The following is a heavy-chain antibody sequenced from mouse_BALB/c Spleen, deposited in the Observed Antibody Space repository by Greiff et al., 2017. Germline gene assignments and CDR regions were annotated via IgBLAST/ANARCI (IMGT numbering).Heavy chain of an antibody. CDR2: IDPENGDT. CDR1: GFNIKDYY. Sequence: VQLQQSGAELVRSGASVKLSCTASGFNIKDYYMPWVQQRPEQGLEWIGWIDPENGDTEYAPKFQGKATMTADTSSNTAYLQLSSLTSEDTAVYYCNDYYGSSYGYFDVWGAGTTVTVSS. V-gene: IGHV14-4*02. CDR3: NDYYGSSYGYFDV. J-gene: IGHJ1*01. D-gene: IGHD1-1*01.